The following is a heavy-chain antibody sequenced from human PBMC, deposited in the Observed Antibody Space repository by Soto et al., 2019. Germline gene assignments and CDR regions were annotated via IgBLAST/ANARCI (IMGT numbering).Heavy chain of an antibody. CDR2: ISYDGSNK. D-gene: IGHD7-27*01. CDR3: AKDLGHGGRGAFDI. V-gene: IGHV3-30*18. J-gene: IGHJ3*02. CDR1: GFTFSSYG. Sequence: QVQLVESGGGVVQPGRSLRLSCAASGFTFSSYGMHWVGQAPGKGREWVAVISYDGSNKYYADSVKGRFTISRDNSKNTLYLQMNSLRAEDTAVYYCAKDLGHGGRGAFDIWGQGTMVTVSS.